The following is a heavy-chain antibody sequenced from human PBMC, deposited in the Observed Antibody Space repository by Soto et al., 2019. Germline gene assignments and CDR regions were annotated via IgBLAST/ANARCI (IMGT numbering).Heavy chain of an antibody. CDR3: ARVWAYCSGGSCYPGAFDI. Sequence: ASVKVSCKASGYTFTSYAMHWVRQAPGQRLEWMGWINPNSGGTNYAQKFQGWVTMTRDTSISTAYMELSRLRSDDTAVYYCARVWAYCSGGSCYPGAFDIWGQGTMVTVSS. CDR2: INPNSGGT. D-gene: IGHD2-15*01. J-gene: IGHJ3*02. CDR1: GYTFTSYA. V-gene: IGHV1-2*04.